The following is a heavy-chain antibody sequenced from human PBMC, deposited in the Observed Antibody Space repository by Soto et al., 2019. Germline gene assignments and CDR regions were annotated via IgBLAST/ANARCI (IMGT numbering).Heavy chain of an antibody. CDR1: GGSIRNVY. CDR2: IFHSGNA. D-gene: IGHD2-15*01. Sequence: LSLTCSVSGGSIRNVYWSWIRQSPGKRLEWIGFIFHSGNAKYNPSLKSRVTMSIDTSRNQISLSLDSVTAADTAIYFCARAHAPTLPFDSWGQGTLVTVSS. J-gene: IGHJ4*01. CDR3: ARAHAPTLPFDS. V-gene: IGHV4-59*01.